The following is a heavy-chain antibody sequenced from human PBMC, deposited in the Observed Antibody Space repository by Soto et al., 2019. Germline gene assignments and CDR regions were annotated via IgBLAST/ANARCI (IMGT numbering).Heavy chain of an antibody. CDR2: ISWNSGSI. D-gene: IGHD6-6*01. CDR3: AKGLEYSSSSPFDY. J-gene: IGHJ4*02. Sequence: PGGSLRLSCAASGFTFDDYAMHWVRQAPGKGLEWVSGISWNSGSIGYADSVKGRFTISRDNAKNSLYLQMNSLRAEDTALYYCAKGLEYSSSSPFDYGGQGTLVTVSS. CDR1: GFTFDDYA. V-gene: IGHV3-9*01.